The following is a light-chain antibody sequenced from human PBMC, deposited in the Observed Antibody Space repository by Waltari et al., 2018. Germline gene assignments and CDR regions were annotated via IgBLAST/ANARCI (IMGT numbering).Light chain of an antibody. J-gene: IGKJ5*01. Sequence: CRASQSVSDYLAWYQQKPGQAPRLLISAASNRTTGIPARFSGSGSGTDFTLTISSLEPEDFAFYYCQQRSNWPISFGQGTRLEIK. V-gene: IGKV3-11*01. CDR3: QQRSNWPIS. CDR2: AAS. CDR1: QSVSDY.